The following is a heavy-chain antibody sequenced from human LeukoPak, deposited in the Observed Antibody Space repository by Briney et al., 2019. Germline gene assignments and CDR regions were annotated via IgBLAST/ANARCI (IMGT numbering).Heavy chain of an antibody. Sequence: SETLSLTCTVSGYSISSGYYWGWIRQPPGKGLEWIGSIYHSGSTYYNPSLKSRVTISVDTSKNQFSLELSSVTAADTAVYYCARGYCSSTSCYIGHDAFDIWGQGTLVTVSS. CDR3: ARGYCSSTSCYIGHDAFDI. V-gene: IGHV4-38-2*02. CDR1: GYSISSGYY. J-gene: IGHJ3*02. D-gene: IGHD2-2*02. CDR2: IYHSGST.